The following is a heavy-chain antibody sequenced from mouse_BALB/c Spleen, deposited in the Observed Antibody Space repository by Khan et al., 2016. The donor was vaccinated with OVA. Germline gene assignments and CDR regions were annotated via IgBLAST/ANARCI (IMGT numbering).Heavy chain of an antibody. V-gene: IGHV3-2*02. CDR3: ARAASIKY. CDR2: ISYSGST. J-gene: IGHJ2*01. CDR1: GYSITSGYG. Sequence: VQLQQSGPGLVKPSQSLSLTCTVTGYSITSGYGWNWIRQFPGNKLEWMGYISYSGSTNYNPSLKSRIPITRDTSKNQFFLQLNSVTTEDTATHYCARAASIKYWGQGTALTVSS. D-gene: IGHD2-10*02.